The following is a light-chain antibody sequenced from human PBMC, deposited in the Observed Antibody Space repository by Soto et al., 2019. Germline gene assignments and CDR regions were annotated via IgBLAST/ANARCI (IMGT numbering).Light chain of an antibody. V-gene: IGKV1-5*03. Sequence: TQSPSALSASVGDRVTIACRASQRISTRLACYQPKPGKAPQALISMASTLESGVPSRFSGSGSGTDFTLAISSLQTEEVGSYFCQQYVSYYSFRQGTKV. CDR3: QQYVSYYS. J-gene: IGKJ2*03. CDR2: MAS. CDR1: QRISTR.